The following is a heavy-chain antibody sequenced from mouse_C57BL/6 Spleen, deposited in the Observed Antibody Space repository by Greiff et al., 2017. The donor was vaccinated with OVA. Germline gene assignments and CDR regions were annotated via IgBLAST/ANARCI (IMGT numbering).Heavy chain of an antibody. Sequence: QVQLKQPGAELVRPGSSVKLSCKASGYTFTSYWMDWVKQRPGQGLEWIGNISPSDSETHYNQQFKDKATLTVAKSSSTAYMQLSSLTSEDSAVYYCASGDSSGYDAMDYWGQGTSVTVSS. V-gene: IGHV1-61*01. CDR1: GYTFTSYW. CDR2: ISPSDSET. CDR3: ASGDSSGYDAMDY. D-gene: IGHD3-2*02. J-gene: IGHJ4*01.